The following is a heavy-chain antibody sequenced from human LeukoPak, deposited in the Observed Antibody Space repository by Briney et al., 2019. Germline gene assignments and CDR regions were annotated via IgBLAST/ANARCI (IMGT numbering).Heavy chain of an antibody. D-gene: IGHD6-13*01. V-gene: IGHV4-59*01. J-gene: IGHJ1*01. CDR3: ARSGYSSSWYSPH. CDR1: GGSISNYY. CDR2: IYYSGST. Sequence: SETLSLTCTVSGGSISNYYWSWIRQPPGKGLEWIGYIYYSGSTNYHPSLKIRVTISVDTSKIQFSLKLTSVTAADTAVYYCARSGYSSSWYSPHWGQGTLVTVSS.